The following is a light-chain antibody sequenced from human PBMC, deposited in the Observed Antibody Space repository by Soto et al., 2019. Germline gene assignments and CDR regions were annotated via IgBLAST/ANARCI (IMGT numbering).Light chain of an antibody. V-gene: IGKV3-20*01. Sequence: EIVLTQSPGSLSLAPGVGATLSCRASQSVGSTYLAWYQQKPGQAPRLLIYGGASRATGIPDRFSGSGSGTDFTLTISRLEPEDFAVYHCQQYGSSPMTFGGGTKVDIK. CDR3: QQYGSSPMT. J-gene: IGKJ4*01. CDR2: GGA. CDR1: QSVGSTY.